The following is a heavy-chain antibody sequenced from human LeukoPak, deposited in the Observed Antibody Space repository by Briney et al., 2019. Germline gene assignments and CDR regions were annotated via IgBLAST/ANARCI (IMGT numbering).Heavy chain of an antibody. V-gene: IGHV3-21*01. CDR3: ARVVLRYCTNGVCRGQYYYYYMDV. CDR2: ISSSSSYI. Sequence: PGGSLRLSCAASGFTFSSYSMNWVRQAPGKGLEWVSSISSSSSYIYYADSVKGRFTISRDNAKNSLYLQMNSLRAEDTAVYYCARVVLRYCTNGVCRGQYYYYYMDVWGKGTTVTVSS. D-gene: IGHD2-8*01. J-gene: IGHJ6*03. CDR1: GFTFSSYS.